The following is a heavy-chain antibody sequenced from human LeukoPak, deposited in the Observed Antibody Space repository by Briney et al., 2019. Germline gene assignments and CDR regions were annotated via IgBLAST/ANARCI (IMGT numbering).Heavy chain of an antibody. D-gene: IGHD3-9*01. J-gene: IGHJ4*02. CDR1: GYTLTELS. CDR2: FDPEDGET. CDR3: ATISYDILTGHEKFFDY. Sequence: ASVKVSCKVSGYTLTELSMYWVRQAPGKGLEWMGGFDPEDGETIYAQKFQGRVTMTEDTSTDTAYMELSSLRSEDTAVYYCATISYDILTGHEKFFDYWGQGTLVTVSS. V-gene: IGHV1-24*01.